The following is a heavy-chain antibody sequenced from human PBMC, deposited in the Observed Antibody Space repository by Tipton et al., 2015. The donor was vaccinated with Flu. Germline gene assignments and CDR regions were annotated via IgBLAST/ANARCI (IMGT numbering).Heavy chain of an antibody. J-gene: IGHJ4*02. V-gene: IGHV4-38-2*02. CDR1: GDSMRRDYF. D-gene: IGHD6-19*01. Sequence: TLSLTCTVSGDSMRRDYFWGWIRQAPGKGLEWIGNIHYSGSPHYNPSLKSRVTISVDTSKNQFSLRLNSVTAADTAVYYCARALSSGWYYFDYWGQGTLVTVSS. CDR2: IHYSGSP. CDR3: ARALSSGWYYFDY.